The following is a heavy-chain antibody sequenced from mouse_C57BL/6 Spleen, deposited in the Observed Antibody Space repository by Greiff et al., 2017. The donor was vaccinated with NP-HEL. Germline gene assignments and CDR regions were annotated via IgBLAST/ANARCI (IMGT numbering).Heavy chain of an antibody. Sequence: EVMLVESEGGLVQPGSSMKLSCTASGFTFSDYYMAWVRQVPEKGLEWVANINYDGSSTYYLDSLKSRFIISRDNAKNILYLQMSSLKSEDTATYYCASERSYYGSYFDYWGQGTTLTVSS. J-gene: IGHJ2*01. D-gene: IGHD1-1*01. V-gene: IGHV5-16*01. CDR2: INYDGSST. CDR3: ASERSYYGSYFDY. CDR1: GFTFSDYY.